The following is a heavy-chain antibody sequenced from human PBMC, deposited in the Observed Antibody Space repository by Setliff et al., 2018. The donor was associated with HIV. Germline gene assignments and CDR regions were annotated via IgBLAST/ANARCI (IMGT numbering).Heavy chain of an antibody. Sequence: GESLKISCRGSGYSFTDYWIGWVRQMPGKGLGWMGVIYPGDSETRYNPSFQGQVAISADKSTSTAYLQWSSLKASDTAMYYCARRLYSSEAFDPWGQGTLVTVSS. CDR1: GYSFTDYW. CDR3: ARRLYSSEAFDP. J-gene: IGHJ5*02. CDR2: IYPGDSET. D-gene: IGHD6-25*01. V-gene: IGHV5-51*01.